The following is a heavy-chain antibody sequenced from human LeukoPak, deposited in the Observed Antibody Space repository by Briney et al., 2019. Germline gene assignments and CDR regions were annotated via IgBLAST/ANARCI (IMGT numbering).Heavy chain of an antibody. D-gene: IGHD4-17*01. CDR1: GFTFSSYA. CDR2: ISGSGAIT. Sequence: GGSLRLSCAASGFTFSSYAMSWVRQAPGKGLEWVSAISGSGAITYYADSVKGRFTISRDNSKNTLYLQMNSLRAEDTAVYYCAKGDYGDHAGNWFDPWGQGTLVTVSS. V-gene: IGHV3-23*01. J-gene: IGHJ5*02. CDR3: AKGDYGDHAGNWFDP.